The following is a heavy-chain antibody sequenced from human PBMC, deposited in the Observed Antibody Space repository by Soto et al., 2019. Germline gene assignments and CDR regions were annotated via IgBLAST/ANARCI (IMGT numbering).Heavy chain of an antibody. J-gene: IGHJ4*02. Sequence: SETLSLTCSVSGGSISSPTYYWGWVRRAPGGGPEWIGNIFYNGRTDYNPSLQSRVTISVDTSKNQFSLKLSSVTAADTAVYYCARGRGSGDIVATPNFDYWGQGTLVTVSS. D-gene: IGHD5-12*01. CDR3: ARGRGSGDIVATPNFDY. V-gene: IGHV4-39*02. CDR1: GGSISSPTYY. CDR2: IFYNGRT.